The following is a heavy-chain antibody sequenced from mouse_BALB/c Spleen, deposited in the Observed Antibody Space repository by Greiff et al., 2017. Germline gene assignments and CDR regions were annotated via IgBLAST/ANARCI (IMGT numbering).Heavy chain of an antibody. V-gene: IGHV1-69*02. Sequence: QVQLQQPGAELVKPGASVKLSCKASGYTFTSYWMHWVKQRPGQGLEWIGEIDPSDSYTNYNQKFKGKATLTVDKSSSTAYMQLSSLTSEDSAVYYCARGGTGYAMDYWGQGTSVTVSS. CDR1: GYTFTSYW. D-gene: IGHD3-3*01. CDR2: IDPSDSYT. J-gene: IGHJ4*01. CDR3: ARGGTGYAMDY.